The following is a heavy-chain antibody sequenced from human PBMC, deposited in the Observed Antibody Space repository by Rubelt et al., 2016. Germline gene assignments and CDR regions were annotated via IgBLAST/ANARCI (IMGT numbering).Heavy chain of an antibody. J-gene: IGHJ4*02. Sequence: QLQLQESGPGLVKPSETLSLTCTVSGGSISSSSYYWGWIRQPPGKGLEWIGSIYYSGSTYYNPSLRGLVTISVVTAKNQFALMRSSVPASDTVVYYWARVTSQGQWLVLGDYSGQGTLVTVSS. D-gene: IGHD6-19*01. V-gene: IGHV4-39*07. CDR2: IYYSGST. CDR1: GGSISSSSYY. CDR3: ARVTSQGQWLVLGDY.